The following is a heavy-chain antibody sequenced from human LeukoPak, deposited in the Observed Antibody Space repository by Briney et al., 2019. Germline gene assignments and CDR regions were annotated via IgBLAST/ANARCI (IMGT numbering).Heavy chain of an antibody. CDR1: GFTFSNYG. Sequence: PGGSLRLSCAASGFTFSNYGMHWVRQAPGKGLEWVAPIWYDGNNKYYADSVKGRFTVSRDNSKNTLYLQMNSLRAEDTAVYYCVRDPAAGERFHFDLWGRGALVTVSS. CDR2: IWYDGNNK. V-gene: IGHV3-33*01. CDR3: VRDPAAGERFHFDL. D-gene: IGHD7-27*01. J-gene: IGHJ2*01.